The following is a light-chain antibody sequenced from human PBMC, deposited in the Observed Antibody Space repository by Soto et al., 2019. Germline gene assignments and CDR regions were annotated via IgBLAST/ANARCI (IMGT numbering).Light chain of an antibody. CDR2: GAS. V-gene: IGKV3-15*01. J-gene: IGKJ1*01. CDR1: QSVSSN. Sequence: EIVMTQSPASLSVSPGERATISCRASQSVSSNLAWYKQKPGQAPRLLIYGASTGATGVPARFSGSGSGTDFTLTISSLQSEDFAVYYCQQYNNWPRTFGQGTKVDIK. CDR3: QQYNNWPRT.